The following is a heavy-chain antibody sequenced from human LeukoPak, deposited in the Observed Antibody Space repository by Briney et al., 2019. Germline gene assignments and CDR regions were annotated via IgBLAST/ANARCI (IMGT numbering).Heavy chain of an antibody. Sequence: GGSLTLSCAASGFIISNNYVSWVRQAPGRGLEWVSIFSAGGQAFYAESVKGRFSISRDRSRNTLNLQMSGLRVEDSALYYCATIVGVPVYWGQGTLVTVSS. D-gene: IGHD1-26*01. V-gene: IGHV3-66*01. CDR1: GFIISNNY. CDR3: ATIVGVPVY. J-gene: IGHJ1*01. CDR2: FSAGGQA.